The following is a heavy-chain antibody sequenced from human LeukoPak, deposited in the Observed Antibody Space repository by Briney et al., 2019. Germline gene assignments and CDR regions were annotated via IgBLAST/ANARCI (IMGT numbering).Heavy chain of an antibody. CDR1: GFTFNTYG. CDR2: ISWHGDTE. CDR3: ARDLREYYFDRSGFSLGY. Sequence: GGSLRLSCAASGFTFNTYGINWVRQAPGKGLEWVAIISWHGDTEFYGDSVKGRFTISRDNSKNMVYLQMNSLRAEDTAVYYCARDLREYYFDRSGFSLGYWGQGTLVTVSS. D-gene: IGHD3-22*01. J-gene: IGHJ4*02. V-gene: IGHV3-30*06.